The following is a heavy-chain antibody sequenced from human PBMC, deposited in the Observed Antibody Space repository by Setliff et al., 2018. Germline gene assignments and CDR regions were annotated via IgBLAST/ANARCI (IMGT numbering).Heavy chain of an antibody. CDR2: LLPMFGIA. CDR1: GGTFTTYT. Sequence: SVKVSCKASGGTFTTYTISWVRQAPGQGLEWMGGLLPMFGIANYARRFQGRVTITADESTSTAYMELSRLRSDDTAVYYCARVGVPAAESWYFDLWGRGTLVTVSS. J-gene: IGHJ2*01. CDR3: ARVGVPAAESWYFDL. D-gene: IGHD2-2*01. V-gene: IGHV1-69*13.